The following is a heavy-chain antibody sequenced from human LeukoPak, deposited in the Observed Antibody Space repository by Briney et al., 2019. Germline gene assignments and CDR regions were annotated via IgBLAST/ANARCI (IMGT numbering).Heavy chain of an antibody. J-gene: IGHJ6*03. CDR2: IYTSGSP. V-gene: IGHV4-4*07. CDR1: GGSISGFY. D-gene: IGHD1-26*01. CDR3: ARDGGSYFRYYMDV. Sequence: SETLSLTCTVSGGSISGFYWSWFRQPAGKGLEWIGRIYTSGSPNYNPSLESRVTISLDKSTNQFSLNLSSVTAADTAMYYCARDGGSYFRYYMDVWGKGTTVTVSS.